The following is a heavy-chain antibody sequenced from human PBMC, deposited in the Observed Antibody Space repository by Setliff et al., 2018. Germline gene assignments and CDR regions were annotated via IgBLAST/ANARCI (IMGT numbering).Heavy chain of an antibody. CDR1: GFPFSSYA. Sequence: PGGSLRLSCAASGFPFSSYAMSWVRQAPGKGLEWVSGISGSGGMTYYADSVKGRFTISRDNSKNTLDLQMNSVRAEDAAVYYCTGSHRTVVTVRPYWGQGTLGTVSS. CDR2: ISGSGGMT. V-gene: IGHV3-23*01. D-gene: IGHD2-21*02. J-gene: IGHJ4*02. CDR3: TGSHRTVVTVRPY.